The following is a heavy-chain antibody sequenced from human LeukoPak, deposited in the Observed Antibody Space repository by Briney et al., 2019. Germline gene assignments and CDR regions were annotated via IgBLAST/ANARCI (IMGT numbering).Heavy chain of an antibody. J-gene: IGHJ5*02. CDR1: GFTFRSYD. D-gene: IGHD3-3*01. Sequence: GGTLRLSCSASGFTFRSYDMSWVRQAPGKGLEWVSIVSGSGYSTYYADSVKGRFTISRDNARNSLYLQMNSLRAEDTAVYYCARDNFWSGYSEYGWFDPWGQGTLVTVSS. V-gene: IGHV3-23*01. CDR2: VSGSGYST. CDR3: ARDNFWSGYSEYGWFDP.